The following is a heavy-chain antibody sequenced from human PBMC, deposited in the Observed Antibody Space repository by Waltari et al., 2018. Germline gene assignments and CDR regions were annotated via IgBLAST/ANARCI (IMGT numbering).Heavy chain of an antibody. J-gene: IGHJ5*02. CDR2: ISGSGGST. CDR1: GFTFSRYA. Sequence: EVQLVESGGGLVQPGGSLRLSCAASGFTFSRYAMSWVRQAQGKGLEWVSAISGSGGSTYYADSVKGRFTISRDNSKNTLYLQMNSLRAEDTAVYYCAKYVDIVVVPAAIDPWGQGTLVTVSS. CDR3: AKYVDIVVVPAAIDP. V-gene: IGHV3-23*04. D-gene: IGHD2-2*02.